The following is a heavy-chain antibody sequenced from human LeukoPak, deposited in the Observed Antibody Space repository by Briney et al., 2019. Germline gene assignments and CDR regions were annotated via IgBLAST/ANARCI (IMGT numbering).Heavy chain of an antibody. CDR3: ARDQVPAAMLCNWFDP. CDR1: GFTFSSYS. CDR2: ISSSSSYI. Sequence: GGSLRLSCAASGFTFSSYSMNWVRQAPGKGLEWVSSISSSSSYIYYADSVKGRFTISRDNAKNSLYLQMNSLRAEDTAVYYCARDQVPAAMLCNWFDPWGQGTLVTVSS. D-gene: IGHD2-2*01. J-gene: IGHJ5*02. V-gene: IGHV3-21*01.